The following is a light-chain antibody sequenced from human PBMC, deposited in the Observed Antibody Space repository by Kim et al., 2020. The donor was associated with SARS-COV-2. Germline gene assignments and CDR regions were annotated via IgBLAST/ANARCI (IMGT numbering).Light chain of an antibody. CDR1: QTVGSGY. Sequence: SPGERATLSCRASQTVGSGYLAWYQQKPGQAPRLLIYGASSRATGIPDRFSGSGSGTDFTLTIGRLETEDFAVYYCQHYGSSARTFGQGTKVEIK. J-gene: IGKJ1*01. V-gene: IGKV3-20*01. CDR3: QHYGSSART. CDR2: GAS.